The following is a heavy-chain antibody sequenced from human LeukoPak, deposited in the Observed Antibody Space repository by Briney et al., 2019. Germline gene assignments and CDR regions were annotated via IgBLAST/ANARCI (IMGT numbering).Heavy chain of an antibody. V-gene: IGHV4-59*01. Sequence: SETLSLTCTVSGGSISSYYWSWIRQPPGKGLEWIGYIYHSGSTNYNPSLKSRVTISVDTSKNQFSLKLSSVTAADTAVYYCARGRYGNDYYYYMDVWGKGTTVTISS. CDR3: ARGRYGNDYYYYMDV. CDR2: IYHSGST. D-gene: IGHD2/OR15-2a*01. J-gene: IGHJ6*03. CDR1: GGSISSYY.